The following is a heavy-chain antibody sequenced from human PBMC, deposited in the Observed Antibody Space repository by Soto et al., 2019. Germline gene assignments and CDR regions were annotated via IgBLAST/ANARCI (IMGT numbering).Heavy chain of an antibody. J-gene: IGHJ4*02. CDR2: IIPIFGTA. Sequence: SVKVSCKASGGTFSSYAISWVRQAPGQGLEWMGGIIPIFGTANYAQKFQGRVTITADESTSTAYMELSSLRSEDTAVYYCARANSPYYYDSSGYYSKFEYWGQGTLVTVSS. CDR3: ARANSPYYYDSSGYYSKFEY. CDR1: GGTFSSYA. D-gene: IGHD3-22*01. V-gene: IGHV1-69*13.